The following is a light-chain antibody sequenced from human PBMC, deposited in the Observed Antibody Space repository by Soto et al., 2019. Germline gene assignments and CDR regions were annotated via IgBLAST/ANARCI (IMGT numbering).Light chain of an antibody. CDR1: QSVSSSY. V-gene: IGKV3-20*01. Sequence: EIVLTQSPGTLSLSAGERATLSCRASQSVSSSYLAWYQQKPGQAPRLHIYGASTRATGIPDRFTGSGSGTDFTLTISRLEPEDFAVYYCQQYGSSPITFGQGTRLEI. CDR2: GAS. J-gene: IGKJ5*01. CDR3: QQYGSSPIT.